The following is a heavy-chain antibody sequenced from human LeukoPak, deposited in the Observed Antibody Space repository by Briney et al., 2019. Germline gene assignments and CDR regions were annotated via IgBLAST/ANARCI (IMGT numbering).Heavy chain of an antibody. D-gene: IGHD3-22*01. V-gene: IGHV1-69*01. CDR3: ARALTYYYDSSGYYYEGGAPPAY. J-gene: IGHJ4*02. CDR1: GGTFSSYA. Sequence: ASVKVSCKASGGTFSSYAISWVRQAPGQGLEWMGGIIPIFGTANYAQKFQGRVTITADESTSTAYMELSSLRSEDTAVYYCARALTYYYDSSGYYYEGGAPPAYWGQGTLVTVSS. CDR2: IIPIFGTA.